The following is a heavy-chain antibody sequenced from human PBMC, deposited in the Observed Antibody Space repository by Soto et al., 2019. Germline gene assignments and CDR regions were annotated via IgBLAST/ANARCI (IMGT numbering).Heavy chain of an antibody. J-gene: IGHJ4*02. CDR2: ISAYNGNT. CDR1: GYTFTSYG. CDR3: ATSRRFLEWFDDFDY. D-gene: IGHD3-3*01. Sequence: ASVKVSSKASGYTFTSYGISWVRQAPGQGLEWMGWISAYNGNTNYAQKLQGRVTMTTDTSTSTAYMELRSLRSDDTAVYYCATSRRFLEWFDDFDYWGQGTLVTVSS. V-gene: IGHV1-18*01.